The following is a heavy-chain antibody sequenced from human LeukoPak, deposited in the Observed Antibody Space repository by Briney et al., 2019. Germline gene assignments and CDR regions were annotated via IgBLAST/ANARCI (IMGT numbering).Heavy chain of an antibody. CDR3: AKSYYTAMVPLYFDY. Sequence: PGGSLRLSCAASGFTFDDYAMHWVRQAPGKGLEWVSGISWNSGSIGYADSVKGRFTISRDNAKNSLYLQMNSLRAEDMALYYCAKSYYTAMVPLYFDYWGQGTLVTVSS. CDR2: ISWNSGSI. CDR1: GFTFDDYA. V-gene: IGHV3-9*03. J-gene: IGHJ4*02. D-gene: IGHD5-18*01.